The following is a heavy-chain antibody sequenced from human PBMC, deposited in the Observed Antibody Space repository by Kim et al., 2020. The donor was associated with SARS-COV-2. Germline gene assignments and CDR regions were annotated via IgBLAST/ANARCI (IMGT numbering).Heavy chain of an antibody. D-gene: IGHD3-22*01. CDR3: AKLDTPFSNYDSSGYVDY. Sequence: GGSLRLSCAASGFTFSSYAMSWVRQAPGKGLEWVSAISGSGGSTYYADSVKGRFTISRDNSKNTLYLQMNSLRAEDTAVYYCAKLDTPFSNYDSSGYVDYWGQGTLVTVSS. CDR2: ISGSGGST. J-gene: IGHJ4*02. CDR1: GFTFSSYA. V-gene: IGHV3-23*01.